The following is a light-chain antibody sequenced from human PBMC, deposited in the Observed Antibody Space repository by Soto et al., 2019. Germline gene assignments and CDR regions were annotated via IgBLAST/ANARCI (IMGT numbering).Light chain of an antibody. J-gene: IGKJ2*01. Sequence: DLQMTQSPSSLSAAVGDRVTITCRARQSIARFLNWYQQKPGEVPKLLIFGASYLRSGVPSRFSGSGSGTHFALTITSLQPEDFATYFCQQSHIAPYTFGQGTNL. CDR2: GAS. V-gene: IGKV1-39*01. CDR1: QSIARF. CDR3: QQSHIAPYT.